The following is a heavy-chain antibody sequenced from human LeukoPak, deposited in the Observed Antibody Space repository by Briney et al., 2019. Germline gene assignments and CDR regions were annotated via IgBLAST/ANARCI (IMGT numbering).Heavy chain of an antibody. J-gene: IGHJ4*02. CDR2: INPNSGGT. V-gene: IGHV1-2*06. CDR3: ARDRFGVAARPVGNDY. D-gene: IGHD6-6*01. CDR1: GYTFTGYY. Sequence: ASVKVSCKASGYTFTGYYMHWVRQAPGQGREWMGRINPNSGGTNYAQKFQGRVTMTRDTSISTAYMELSRLRSDDTAVYYCARDRFGVAARPVGNDYWGQGTLVTVSS.